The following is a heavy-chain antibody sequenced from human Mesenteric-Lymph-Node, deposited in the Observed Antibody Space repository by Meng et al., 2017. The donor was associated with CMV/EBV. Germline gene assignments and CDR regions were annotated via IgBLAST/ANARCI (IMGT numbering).Heavy chain of an antibody. CDR2: VRIKAQSYST. CDR1: GFSFSAHY. CDR3: VKHSSGSLEH. V-gene: IGHV3-72*01. D-gene: IGHD1-26*01. Sequence: GGSLRLSCAASGFSFSAHYMDWVRRAPGKGLQGIDRVRIKAQSYSTEYAASMQGRFTISRDDSKNSVYLQMNSLKTEDTALYYCVKHSSGSLEHWGQGTLVTVSS. J-gene: IGHJ4*02.